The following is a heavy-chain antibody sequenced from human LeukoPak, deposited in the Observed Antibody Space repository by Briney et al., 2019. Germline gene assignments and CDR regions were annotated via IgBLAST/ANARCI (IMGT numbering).Heavy chain of an antibody. D-gene: IGHD2-15*01. Sequence: GGSLRLSCAASRFTFSSYAMSWVSQAPGKGLEWVSVICGSGGSTFYADSVKGRFTISRDSSNNTLHLHMNSLRAEDTAVYYCARGGGGRCYSRVDYWGQGTLVTVSS. CDR2: ICGSGGST. CDR3: ARGGGGRCYSRVDY. J-gene: IGHJ4*02. V-gene: IGHV3-23*01. CDR1: RFTFSSYA.